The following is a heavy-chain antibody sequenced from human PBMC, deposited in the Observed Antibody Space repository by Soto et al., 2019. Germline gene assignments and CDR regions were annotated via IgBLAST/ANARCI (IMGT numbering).Heavy chain of an antibody. J-gene: IGHJ6*02. CDR2: IYHSGST. D-gene: IGHD6-13*01. CDR1: GGSISSSNW. Sequence: QVQLQESGPGLVKPSGTLSLTCAVSGGSISSSNWWSWVRQPPGKGLEWIGEIYHSGSTNYNPSLRSRAPTSXXKXKXXFALKLSSVTAADPAVYYCARAANSSSWYYYGMDVWGQGTTVTVSS. V-gene: IGHV4-4*02. CDR3: ARAANSSSWYYYGMDV.